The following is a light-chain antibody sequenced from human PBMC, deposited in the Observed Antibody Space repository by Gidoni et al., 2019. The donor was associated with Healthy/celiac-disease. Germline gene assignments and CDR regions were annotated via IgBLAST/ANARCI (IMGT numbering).Light chain of an antibody. V-gene: IGKV3-20*01. J-gene: IGKJ2*01. CDR1: QSVSSSY. CDR2: GAS. CDR3: QQYGSSPRT. Sequence: EIVLTQSPGTLSLSPGESATLSCRASQSVSSSYFAWYQQKPGQAPRRLIYGASSRATGIPDRFSGSGSGTDFTLTISRLEPEDFAVYYCQQYGSSPRTFGQGTKLEIK.